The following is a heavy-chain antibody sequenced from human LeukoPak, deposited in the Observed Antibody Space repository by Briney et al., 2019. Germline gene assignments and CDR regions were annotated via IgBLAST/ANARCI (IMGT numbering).Heavy chain of an antibody. V-gene: IGHV1-69*01. CDR2: IIPIFGTA. Sequence: SVKVSCKASGGTFSSYAISWVRQAPGQGLEWMGGIIPIFGTANYAQKFQGRVTITADESTSTAYMELSSLRSEDTAVYYCARGRSVDIAMDIEFKYYYYGMDVWGKGTTVTVSS. D-gene: IGHD5-18*01. J-gene: IGHJ6*04. CDR3: ARGRSVDIAMDIEFKYYYYGMDV. CDR1: GGTFSSYA.